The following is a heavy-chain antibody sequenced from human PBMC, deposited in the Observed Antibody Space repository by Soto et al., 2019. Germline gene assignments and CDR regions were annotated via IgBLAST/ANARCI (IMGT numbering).Heavy chain of an antibody. Sequence: PXETLSLTCTVAGCSISSGDYYWSWIRQPPGKGLEWIGYIYYSGSTYYNPSLKSRVTISVDTSKNQFSLKLSSVTAADTAVYYCARVGCSSTSCYTDGVYYYGMDVWGQGTTVTVSS. J-gene: IGHJ6*02. CDR3: ARVGCSSTSCYTDGVYYYGMDV. CDR1: GCSISSGDYY. D-gene: IGHD2-2*02. V-gene: IGHV4-30-4*01. CDR2: IYYSGST.